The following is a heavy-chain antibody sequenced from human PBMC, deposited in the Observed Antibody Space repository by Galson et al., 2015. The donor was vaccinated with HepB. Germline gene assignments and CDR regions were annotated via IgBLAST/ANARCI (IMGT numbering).Heavy chain of an antibody. CDR3: AKDRSSGSSIVDY. CDR2: ISWNSGSI. CDR1: GFTFDDYA. D-gene: IGHD3-10*01. J-gene: IGHJ4*02. V-gene: IGHV3-9*01. Sequence: SLRLSCAASGFTFDDYAMHWVRQAPGKGLEWVSGISWNSGSINYADSVKGRFTISRDNAKNSLYLQMESLRAEDTALYYCAKDRSSGSSIVDYWGQGTLVTVSS.